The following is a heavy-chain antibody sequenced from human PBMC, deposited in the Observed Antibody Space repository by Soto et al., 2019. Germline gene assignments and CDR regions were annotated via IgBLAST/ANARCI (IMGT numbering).Heavy chain of an antibody. CDR2: ISSSGTTK. CDR3: ARDWAPI. D-gene: IGHD3-16*01. J-gene: IGHJ4*02. Sequence: PGGSLRLSCVASGLNFSSYEMNWVRQAPGKGLEWVSYISSSGTTKYYADSVKGRITISRDNAKNSLYLQMNSLRAEDTALYYCARDWAPIWGQGTLVTVSS. CDR1: GLNFSSYE. V-gene: IGHV3-48*03.